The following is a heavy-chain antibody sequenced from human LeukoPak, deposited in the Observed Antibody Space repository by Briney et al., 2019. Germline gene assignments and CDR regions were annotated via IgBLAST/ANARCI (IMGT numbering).Heavy chain of an antibody. CDR2: IYYSGST. D-gene: IGHD3-10*01. CDR1: GGSISSSSYY. J-gene: IGHJ4*02. V-gene: IGHV4-39*07. Sequence: PSETLSLTCTVSGGSISSSSYYWGWIRQPPGKGLEWIGSIYYSGSTYYNPSLKSRVTISVDTSKNQFSLKLSSVTAADTAVYYCARGRRVALWFGMSNDGYFDYWGQGTLVTVSS. CDR3: ARGRRVALWFGMSNDGYFDY.